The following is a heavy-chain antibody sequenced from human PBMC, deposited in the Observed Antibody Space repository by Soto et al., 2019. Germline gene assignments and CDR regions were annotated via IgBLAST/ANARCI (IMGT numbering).Heavy chain of an antibody. CDR1: GFTFSSYG. Sequence: PAGSLRLSCAASGFTFSSYGMHWVRQAPGKGLEWVAVISYDGSNKYYADSVKGRFTISRDNSKNTLYLQMNSLRAEDTAVYYCAKDGAIAAFDYWGQGTVVTVSS. CDR2: ISYDGSNK. J-gene: IGHJ4*02. D-gene: IGHD6-6*01. CDR3: AKDGAIAAFDY. V-gene: IGHV3-30*18.